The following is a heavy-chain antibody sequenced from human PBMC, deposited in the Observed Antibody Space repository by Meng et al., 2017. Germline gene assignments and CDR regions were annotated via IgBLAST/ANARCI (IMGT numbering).Heavy chain of an antibody. V-gene: IGHV4-34*01. CDR3: ARGPLVHQYFDY. CDR1: VRSFSGYY. CDR2: INHSGST. D-gene: IGHD6-13*01. J-gene: IGHJ4*02. Sequence: QGQLQRWVAGPLQPSVTLSLACAVYVRSFSGYYWSWIRQPPGKGLEWIGEINHSGSTNYNPSLKSRVTISVDTSKNQFSLKLSSVTAADTAVYYCARGPLVHQYFDYWGQGTLVTVSS.